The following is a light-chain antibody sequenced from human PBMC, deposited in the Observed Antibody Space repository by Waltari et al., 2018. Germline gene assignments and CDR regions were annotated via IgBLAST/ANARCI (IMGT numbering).Light chain of an antibody. CDR2: EVS. V-gene: IGKV2D-29*01. Sequence: DIVLTQNPVSLSVTPGQPASIFCKSSQSLLYSDGKTYLYWYLQKPGQPPQLLINEVSNRFSGVPDRFSVGGSGTNFTLKISRVEADDVGVYYCMQSIQLPLTFGGGTKVEI. J-gene: IGKJ4*01. CDR1: QSLLYSDGKTY. CDR3: MQSIQLPLT.